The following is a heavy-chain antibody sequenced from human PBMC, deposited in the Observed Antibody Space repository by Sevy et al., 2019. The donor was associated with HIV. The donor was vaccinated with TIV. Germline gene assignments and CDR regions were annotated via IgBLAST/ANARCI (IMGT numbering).Heavy chain of an antibody. Sequence: GGSLRLSCTASGFIFGDYGMSWVRQAPGKGLEWIAFFKSKIHGGTTENAASVEGRFTIPRDDSKNIVYLQMSNLKTEDTAVYYCTRWSGSQSIFDYWGQGTLVTVSS. J-gene: IGHJ4*02. CDR3: TRWSGSQSIFDY. CDR2: FKSKIHGGTT. CDR1: GFIFGDYG. V-gene: IGHV3-49*04. D-gene: IGHD1-26*01.